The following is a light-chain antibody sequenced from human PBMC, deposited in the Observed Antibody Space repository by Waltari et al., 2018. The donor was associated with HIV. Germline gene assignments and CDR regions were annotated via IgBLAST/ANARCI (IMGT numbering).Light chain of an antibody. CDR3: HCTDSSLMGPVV. V-gene: IGLV1-40*01. J-gene: IGLJ2*01. CDR1: SPNIGAGKD. Sequence: QSVLTQPPPVSGAPGQRVTISCTGTSPNIGAGKDVHWYRPLPGTAPKFLIPGNNFRPSGVPDRFSGSKSGTSASLVITGLQAADEAVYYCHCTDSSLMGPVVFGGGTELTVL. CDR2: GNN.